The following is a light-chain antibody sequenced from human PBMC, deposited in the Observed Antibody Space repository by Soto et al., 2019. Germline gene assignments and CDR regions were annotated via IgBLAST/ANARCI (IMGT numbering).Light chain of an antibody. CDR3: QQYNDYWT. J-gene: IGKJ1*01. Sequence: DIQMTQSPSTLSASLGDRVTISCRASHSISDWLAWYQQKPGKAPKLLIYDVSTLESGVPSRFNGSGSGTEFTLTISSLQPDDFATYYCQQYNDYWTFGQGTKVDI. CDR1: HSISDW. V-gene: IGKV1-5*01. CDR2: DVS.